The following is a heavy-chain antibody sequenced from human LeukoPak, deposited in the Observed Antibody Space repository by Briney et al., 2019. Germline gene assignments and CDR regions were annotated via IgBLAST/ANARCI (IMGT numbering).Heavy chain of an antibody. V-gene: IGHV3-23*01. CDR3: AIGVGFLEWLHDY. J-gene: IGHJ4*02. Sequence: GGSLRLSCAASGFTFSSYAMSWVRQAQGKGLEWVSAISGSGGSTYYADSVKGRFTISRDNSKNTLYLQMNSLRAEDTAVYYCAIGVGFLEWLHDYWGQGTLVTVSS. D-gene: IGHD3-3*01. CDR1: GFTFSSYA. CDR2: ISGSGGST.